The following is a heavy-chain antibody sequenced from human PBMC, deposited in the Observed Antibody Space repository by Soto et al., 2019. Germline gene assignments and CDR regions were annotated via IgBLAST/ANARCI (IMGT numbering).Heavy chain of an antibody. CDR2: ISSSSSYT. J-gene: IGHJ5*02. CDR1: GFTFSDYY. D-gene: IGHD2-8*01. Sequence: GGSLRLSCAASGFTFSDYYMSWIRQAPGKGLEWVSYISSSSSYTNYADSVKGRFTISRDNAKNSLYLQMNSLRAEDTAVYYCARVPESLYLIWFDPWGQGTLVTVSS. CDR3: ARVPESLYLIWFDP. V-gene: IGHV3-11*06.